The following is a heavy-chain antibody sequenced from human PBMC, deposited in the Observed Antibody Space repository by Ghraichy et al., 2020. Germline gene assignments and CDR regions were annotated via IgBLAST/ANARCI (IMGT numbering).Heavy chain of an antibody. CDR2: ISSSSSTI. V-gene: IGHV3-48*01. J-gene: IGHJ3*02. CDR3: ASIKNDYVWGSYRSGAFDI. Sequence: ETLSLTCAASGFTFSSYSMNWVRQAPGKGLEWVSYISSSSSTIYYADSVKGRFTISRDNAKNSLYLQMNSLRAEDTAVYYCASIKNDYVWGSYRSGAFDIWGQGTMVTGSS. CDR1: GFTFSSYS. D-gene: IGHD3-16*02.